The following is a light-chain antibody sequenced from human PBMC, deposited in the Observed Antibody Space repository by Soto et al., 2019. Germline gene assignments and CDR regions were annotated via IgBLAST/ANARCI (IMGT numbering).Light chain of an antibody. CDR3: CSYAGSSSYV. CDR1: SSDIGGYNY. Sequence: QSALTQPRSVSGSPGQSVTISCTGTSSDIGGYNYVSWYQQHPGKAPKLMIYTVTKRPSGVPDRFSGSKSDNTASLTISGLQADDEADYYCCSYAGSSSYVFGTGTKAT. J-gene: IGLJ1*01. V-gene: IGLV2-11*01. CDR2: TVT.